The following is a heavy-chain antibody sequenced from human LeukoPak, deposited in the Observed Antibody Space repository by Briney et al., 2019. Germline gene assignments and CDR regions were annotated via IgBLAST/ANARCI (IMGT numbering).Heavy chain of an antibody. J-gene: IGHJ4*02. V-gene: IGHV1-8*02. D-gene: IGHD6-13*01. CDR1: GYTFTSYD. CDR2: MNPNSGNT. CDR3: AREGGQLVVDY. Sequence: GASVKVSCKASGYTFTSYDINWVRQATGQGLEWMGWMNPNSGNTGYAQKFQGGVTMTRDTSISTAYMELSRLRSDDTAVYYCAREGGQLVVDYWGQGTLVTVSS.